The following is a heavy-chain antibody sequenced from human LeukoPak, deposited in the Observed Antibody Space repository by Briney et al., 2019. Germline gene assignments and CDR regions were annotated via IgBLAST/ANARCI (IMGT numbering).Heavy chain of an antibody. CDR2: ISAYNSNT. V-gene: IGHV1-18*01. CDR1: GYTFTSYG. Sequence: ASVKVSCKASGYTFTSYGINWVRQAPGQGLEWMGWISAYNSNTHYAQKLQGRVTMTTDTSTSTAYMEVRSLRSDDTAVYYCARVRDYGGIGEDYWGQGTLVTVSS. CDR3: ARVRDYGGIGEDY. J-gene: IGHJ4*02. D-gene: IGHD3-16*01.